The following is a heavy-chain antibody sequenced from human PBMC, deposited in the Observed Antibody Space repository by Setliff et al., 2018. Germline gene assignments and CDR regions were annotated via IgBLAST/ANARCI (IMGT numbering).Heavy chain of an antibody. CDR2: IIPIFGTA. V-gene: IGHV1-69*13. CDR1: GYTFTSYG. CDR3: ARDGGGDSDAFDI. Sequence: SVKVSCKASGYTFTSYGISWVRQAPGQGLEWMGGIIPIFGTANYAQKFQGRVTITADESTSTAYMELSSLRSEDTAVYYCARDGGGDSDAFDIWGQGTMVTVSS. J-gene: IGHJ3*02. D-gene: IGHD3-16*01.